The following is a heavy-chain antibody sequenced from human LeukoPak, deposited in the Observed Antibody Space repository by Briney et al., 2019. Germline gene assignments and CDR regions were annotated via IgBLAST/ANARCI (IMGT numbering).Heavy chain of an antibody. D-gene: IGHD4-17*01. CDR2: IYYSGST. J-gene: IGHJ4*02. CDR3: ARVKYGDYSKDFDY. V-gene: IGHV4-59*12. CDR1: GGSISSYY. Sequence: SETLSLTCTVSGGSISSYYWSWIRQPPGKGLEWIGYIYYSGSTNYNPSLKSRVTISVDTSKNQFSLKLSSVTAADMAVYFCARVKYGDYSKDFDYWGQGTLVTVSS.